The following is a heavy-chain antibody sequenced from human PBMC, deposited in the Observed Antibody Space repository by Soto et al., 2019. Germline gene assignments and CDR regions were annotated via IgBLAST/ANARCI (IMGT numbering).Heavy chain of an antibody. CDR1: GFTFSSYA. Sequence: GGSLRLSCAASGFTFSSYAMSWVRQAPGKGLEWVSAISGSGGSTYYADSVKGRFTISRDNSKNTLYLQMNSLRAEDTAVYYCAKDSTIFGVVGEWLLWNYFDYWGQGTLVTVSS. CDR2: ISGSGGST. V-gene: IGHV3-23*01. D-gene: IGHD3-3*01. CDR3: AKDSTIFGVVGEWLLWNYFDY. J-gene: IGHJ4*02.